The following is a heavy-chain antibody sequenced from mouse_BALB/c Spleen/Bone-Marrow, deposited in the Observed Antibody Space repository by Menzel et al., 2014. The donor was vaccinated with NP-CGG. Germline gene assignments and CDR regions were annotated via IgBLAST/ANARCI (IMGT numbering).Heavy chain of an antibody. V-gene: IGHV1S81*02. J-gene: IGHJ2*01. Sequence: VQLQESGAELVKPGASVKLSCKASGYTFTSYWMEWVKQRPGQGLEWIGEINPRNGSTNYNEKFKSKATLTVGKSSSTAYMQLSSLTSEDSAVYYCAREAYYGPDYWGQGTTLTVSS. CDR2: INPRNGST. CDR3: AREAYYGPDY. D-gene: IGHD1-2*01. CDR1: GYTFTSYW.